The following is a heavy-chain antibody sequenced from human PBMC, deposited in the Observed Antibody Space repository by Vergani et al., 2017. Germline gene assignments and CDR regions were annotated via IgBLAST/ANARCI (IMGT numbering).Heavy chain of an antibody. CDR3: ARQGGSGSWTLPYYMDV. Sequence: QVQLVQSGSEVKKPGASVKVSCKASGYTFTSYDINWVRQATGQGLEWMGWMNPDSGNTGYAQKFQGRVTMTRNTSISTAYMELSSLRSEGTAVYYCARQGGSGSWTLPYYMDVWGKGTTVTVSS. CDR2: MNPDSGNT. V-gene: IGHV1-8*01. D-gene: IGHD6-13*01. CDR1: GYTFTSYD. J-gene: IGHJ6*03.